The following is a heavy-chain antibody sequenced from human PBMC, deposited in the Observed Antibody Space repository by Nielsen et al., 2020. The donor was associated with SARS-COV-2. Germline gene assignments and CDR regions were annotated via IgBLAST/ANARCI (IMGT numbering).Heavy chain of an antibody. J-gene: IGHJ4*02. CDR3: AGVDYGVDH. CDR2: IYYSGST. D-gene: IGHD3-16*01. V-gene: IGHV4-39*01. Sequence: ESLKISCTVSGGSISSGSYYWGWIRQPPGKGLEWIGSIYYSGSTYYNPSLKSRVTMSVDTSKNQFSLKLSSVTAADTAVYYCAGVDYGVDHWGQGTMVTVSS. CDR1: GGSISSGSYY.